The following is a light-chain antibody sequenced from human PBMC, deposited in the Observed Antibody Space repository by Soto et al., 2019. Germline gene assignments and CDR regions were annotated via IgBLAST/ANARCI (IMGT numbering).Light chain of an antibody. J-gene: IGLJ3*02. Sequence: QSVLTQPASLSGSPGQSITISCTGTSSDTGSYNYVSWYQQHPGKAPKLMIFDVSYRPSGISDRFSGSKSGNTASLTISGLQPEDEADYYCSSYGGSSTLFGGGTKVTVL. CDR2: DVS. CDR3: SSYGGSSTL. CDR1: SSDTGSYNY. V-gene: IGLV2-14*03.